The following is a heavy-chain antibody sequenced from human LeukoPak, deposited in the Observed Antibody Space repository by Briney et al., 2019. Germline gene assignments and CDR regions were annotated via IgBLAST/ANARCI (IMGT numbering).Heavy chain of an antibody. CDR2: INSDGSST. J-gene: IGHJ4*02. V-gene: IGHV3-74*01. D-gene: IGHD2-2*01. CDR3: ARGFYQVLYFDY. Sequence: GGSLRLSCAASGFTFSNYWMHWVRQAPGKGLVWVSRINSDGSSTSYADSVKGRFTISRDNAKNTLYLQMNSLRAEDTAVYYCARGFYQVLYFDYWGQGTLVTVSS. CDR1: GFTFSNYW.